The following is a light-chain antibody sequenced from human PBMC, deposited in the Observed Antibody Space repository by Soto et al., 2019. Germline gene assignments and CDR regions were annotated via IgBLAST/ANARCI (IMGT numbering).Light chain of an antibody. J-gene: IGKJ2*01. V-gene: IGKV3-11*01. CDR3: QQRFNWPRFT. Sequence: EIVLTQSPATLSLSPGERATLSCRASQRVSSYLAWYQQKPGQAPRLLIYDASNRATGIPARFSGGGSGTDFTLTTSSLEPEDFAVYYCQQRFNWPRFTFGQGTKLEIK. CDR2: DAS. CDR1: QRVSSY.